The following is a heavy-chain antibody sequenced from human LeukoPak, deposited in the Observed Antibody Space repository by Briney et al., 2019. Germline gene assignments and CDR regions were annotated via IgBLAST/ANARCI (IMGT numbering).Heavy chain of an antibody. CDR3: ARSLPEISYYDFWSGYWCFDY. CDR1: GYTFTGYH. V-gene: IGHV1-2*06. CDR2: INPNSGGT. J-gene: IGHJ4*02. D-gene: IGHD3-3*01. Sequence: APVKVSCKASGYTFTGYHMHWVRQAPGQGLEWMGRINPNSGGTNYAQKFQGRVTMTRDTSISTAYMELSRLRSDDTAVYYCARSLPEISYYDFWSGYWCFDYWGQGTLVTVSS.